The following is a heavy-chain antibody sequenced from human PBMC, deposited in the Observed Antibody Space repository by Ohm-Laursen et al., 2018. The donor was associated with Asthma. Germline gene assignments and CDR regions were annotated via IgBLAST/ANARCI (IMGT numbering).Heavy chain of an antibody. V-gene: IGHV3-30*18. J-gene: IGHJ4*02. CDR2: ISSDGSNK. Sequence: SLRLSCAASGFTFSTYGMHWVRQAPGKGLEWVAVISSDGSNKYYADSVKGRFTISRDNSKNTLYLQMNSLRDEDTAVYYCAKDWYSGGSCYCFDYWGQGTLVTVSS. CDR3: AKDWYSGGSCYCFDY. CDR1: GFTFSTYG. D-gene: IGHD2-15*01.